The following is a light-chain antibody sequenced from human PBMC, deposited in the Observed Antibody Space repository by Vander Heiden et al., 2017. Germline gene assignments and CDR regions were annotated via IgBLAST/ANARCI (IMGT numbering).Light chain of an antibody. Sequence: IQITPSPSSLSASVGDRVTITCRASQGISNYLAWYQQKPGKVPKLLIYAASTWQSGVPARFSGSGSGTEFTLTISSLQPEDVATYYCQKYNSAPSITFGQGTRLEIK. CDR1: QGISNY. J-gene: IGKJ5*01. CDR2: AAS. V-gene: IGKV1-27*01. CDR3: QKYNSAPSIT.